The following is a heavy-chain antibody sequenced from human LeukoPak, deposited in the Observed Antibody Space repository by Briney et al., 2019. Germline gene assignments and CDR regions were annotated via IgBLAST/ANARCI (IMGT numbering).Heavy chain of an antibody. CDR3: ARGPSITMVRGGQWYYYMDV. CDR1: GGTFSSYA. D-gene: IGHD3-10*01. Sequence: SVKVSCKASGGTFSSYAISWVRQAPGQGLEWMGGIIPIFGTANYAQKFQGRVTITADKSTSTAYMELSSLRSEDTAVYYCARGPSITMVRGGQWYYYMDVWGKGTTVTISS. CDR2: IIPIFGTA. J-gene: IGHJ6*03. V-gene: IGHV1-69*06.